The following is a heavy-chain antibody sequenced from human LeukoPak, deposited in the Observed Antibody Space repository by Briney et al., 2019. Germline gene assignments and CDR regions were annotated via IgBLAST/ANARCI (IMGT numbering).Heavy chain of an antibody. CDR2: INHSEST. V-gene: IGHV4-34*01. Sequence: SETLSLTCAVYGGSFSGYYWSWIRQPPGKGLEWIGEINHSESTNYNPSLKSRVTISVDTSKNQFSLKLSSVTAADTAVYYCARGKRGYSSSWYDYWGQGTLVTVSS. D-gene: IGHD6-13*01. J-gene: IGHJ4*02. CDR3: ARGKRGYSSSWYDY. CDR1: GGSFSGYY.